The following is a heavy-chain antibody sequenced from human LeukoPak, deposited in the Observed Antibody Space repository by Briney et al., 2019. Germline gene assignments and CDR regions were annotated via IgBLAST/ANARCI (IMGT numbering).Heavy chain of an antibody. CDR3: AKDPFRARISAPDY. J-gene: IGHJ4*02. V-gene: IGHV4-4*07. CDR2: IYTSGST. Sequence: PSETLSLTCTASGGSISSYYWSWIRQPAGKGLEWIGRIYTSGSTNYNPSLKSRVTMSVDTSKNQFSLKLSSVTAADTAVYYCAKDPFRARISAPDYWGQGTLVTVSS. CDR1: GGSISSYY. D-gene: IGHD6-6*01.